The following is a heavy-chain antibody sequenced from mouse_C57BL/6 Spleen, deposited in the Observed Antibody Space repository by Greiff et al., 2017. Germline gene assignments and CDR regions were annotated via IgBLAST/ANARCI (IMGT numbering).Heavy chain of an antibody. D-gene: IGHD2-10*02. CDR3: ARRSYGPYAMDY. V-gene: IGHV5-12*01. CDR1: GFTFSDYY. J-gene: IGHJ4*01. Sequence: DVKLVESGGGLVQPGGSLKLSCAASGFTFSDYYMYWVRQTPEKRLEWVAYISNGGGSTYYPDTVKGRFTISRDNAKNTLYLQMSRLKSEDTAMYYCARRSYGPYAMDYWGQGTSVTVSS. CDR2: ISNGGGST.